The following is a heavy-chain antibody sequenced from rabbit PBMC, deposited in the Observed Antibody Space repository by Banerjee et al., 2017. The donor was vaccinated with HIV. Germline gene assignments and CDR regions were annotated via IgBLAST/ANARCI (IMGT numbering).Heavy chain of an antibody. V-gene: IGHV1S45*01. Sequence: QEQLVESGGGLVQPEGSLTLTCTASGFSFSSSYWICWVRQAPGKGLEWIACIDAGYRAKTYYASWAKGRFTVSKTSSTTVTLQMTSLTAADTATYFCARDLAGVTGWNFGLWGPGTLVTVS. CDR3: ARDLAGVTGWNFGL. CDR2: IDAGYRAKT. CDR1: GFSFSSSYW. D-gene: IGHD4-1*01. J-gene: IGHJ4*01.